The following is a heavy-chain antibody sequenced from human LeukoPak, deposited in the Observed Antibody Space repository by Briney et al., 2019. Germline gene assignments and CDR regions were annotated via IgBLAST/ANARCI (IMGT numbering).Heavy chain of an antibody. CDR1: GYTFTSYY. D-gene: IGHD6-19*01. CDR2: INPSGGST. V-gene: IGHV1-46*01. CDR3: AREEGSGNLNDAFDI. J-gene: IGHJ3*02. Sequence: ASVKVSCKASGYTFTSYYMHWVRQAPGQGLEWMGIINPSGGSTSYAQKFQGRVTMTRDTSTSTVYMELSSLRSEVTAVYYCAREEGSGNLNDAFDIWGQGTMVTVSS.